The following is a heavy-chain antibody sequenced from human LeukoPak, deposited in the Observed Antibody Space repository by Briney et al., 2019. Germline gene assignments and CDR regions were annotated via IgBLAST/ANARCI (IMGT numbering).Heavy chain of an antibody. D-gene: IGHD6-13*01. V-gene: IGHV1-2*02. Sequence: GAPVKVSCKASGYIFTDYYVYWVRQAPGQGLEWMGWINPNSGDTNYAQKFQGRVTMTRDTSISTAYMELSSLRSDDTAMYYCARMWSTATSGWNWFDPWGQGTLVTVSS. CDR2: INPNSGDT. CDR3: ARMWSTATSGWNWFDP. J-gene: IGHJ5*02. CDR1: GYIFTDYY.